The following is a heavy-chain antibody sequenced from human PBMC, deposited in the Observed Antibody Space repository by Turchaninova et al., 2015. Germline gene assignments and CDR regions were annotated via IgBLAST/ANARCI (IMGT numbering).Heavy chain of an antibody. D-gene: IGHD6-13*01. CDR1: GASISSGGSY. Sequence: QVQLQGSGPGLVKPSQTPSLTWPGPGASISSGGSYWSWISQDPGKGLEWIGYIYYSGSTYYNPSLKSRVTISVDTSKNQFSLKLSSVTAADTAVYYCARVFKQLDPWGQGTLVTVSS. CDR3: ARVFKQLDP. J-gene: IGHJ5*02. CDR2: IYYSGST. V-gene: IGHV4-31*02.